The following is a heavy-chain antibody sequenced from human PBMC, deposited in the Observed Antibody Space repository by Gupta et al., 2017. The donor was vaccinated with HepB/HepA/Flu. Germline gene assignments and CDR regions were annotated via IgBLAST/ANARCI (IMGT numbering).Heavy chain of an antibody. V-gene: IGHV1-69*06. J-gene: IGHJ3*01. D-gene: IGHD1-26*01. CDR2: IIPVFNKI. Sequence: QMQLIQSGAQVQKPGSSLRVSCTASGDTFATSTFTCVRQAPGEGLEWIGGIIPVFNKISYAERFRDRVTSSADRTTKTVYLDLTSLRSDDTAIFYWARDSGNYWGNGALDLWGQGTLITVSS. CDR3: ARDSGNYWGNGALDL. CDR1: GDTFATST.